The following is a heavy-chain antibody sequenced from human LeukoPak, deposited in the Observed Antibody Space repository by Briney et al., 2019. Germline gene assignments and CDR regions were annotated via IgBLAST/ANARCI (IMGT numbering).Heavy chain of an antibody. V-gene: IGHV3-30*18. D-gene: IGHD6-6*01. J-gene: IGHJ5*01. CDR3: VKSISSSGNWFDS. CDR1: GFTFNNNG. CDR2: VSYDGNKK. Sequence: GRSLRLSCAASGFTFNNNGMPWVRQAPGKGLEWVAVVSYDGNKKYYADSVKGRFTISRDNSKNTLYVQMNSLRVEDTAVYYCVKSISSSGNWFDSRGQGTLVTVSS.